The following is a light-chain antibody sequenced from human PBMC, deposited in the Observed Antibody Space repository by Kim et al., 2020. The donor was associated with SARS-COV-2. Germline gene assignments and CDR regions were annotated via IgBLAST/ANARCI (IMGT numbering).Light chain of an antibody. CDR2: GKN. CDR3: TSRYSNHNVL. Sequence: SSELTQDPAVSVALGQTVRTTCQGDSLRSYYATWYQQKPGQAPILVIYGKNNRPSGIPDRFSGSSSGNTASLTITWTQAGDEADSYCTSRYSNHNVLFG. CDR1: SLRSYY. V-gene: IGLV3-19*01. J-gene: IGLJ2*01.